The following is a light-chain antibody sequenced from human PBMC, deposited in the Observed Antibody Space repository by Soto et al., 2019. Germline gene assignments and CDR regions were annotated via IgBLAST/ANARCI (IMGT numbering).Light chain of an antibody. CDR2: GAS. J-gene: IGKJ5*01. CDR3: QQYGNSIPIT. CDR1: QSVITN. Sequence: TVMTQSPATLSVSPGERVTLSCRASQSVITNLAWYQHKPGQAPRLLIYGASNRATGIPARFSGSGSGTDFTLTISRLEPEDFAVYYCQQYGNSIPITFGQGTRLEIK. V-gene: IGKV3-15*01.